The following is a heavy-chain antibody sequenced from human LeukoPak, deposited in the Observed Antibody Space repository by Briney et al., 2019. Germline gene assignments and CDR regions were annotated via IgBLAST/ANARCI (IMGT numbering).Heavy chain of an antibody. D-gene: IGHD2-15*01. J-gene: IGHJ4*02. CDR1: GGSVTSGSYY. CDR2: ISTSGST. Sequence: SETLSLTCSVSGGSVTSGSYYWSWIRQPAGKELEWIGRISTSGSTNYNPSLKSRVTMSLDTSKNQFPLKLNSLTAADTAVYYCARGAALAIDYWGQGALVTVSS. CDR3: ARGAALAIDY. V-gene: IGHV4-61*02.